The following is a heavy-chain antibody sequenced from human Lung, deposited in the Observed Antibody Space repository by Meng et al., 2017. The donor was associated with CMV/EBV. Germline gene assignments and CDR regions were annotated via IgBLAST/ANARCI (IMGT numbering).Heavy chain of an antibody. CDR1: GFTFGSYW. CDR3: TRDWRNAFDI. CDR2: IRFDGTGI. V-gene: IGHV3-74*01. Sequence: ESXKISCAASGFTFGSYWMHWVRQAPGRGLVWVSRIRFDGTGIGYADSVRGRFTISRDNAKNTVYLEMNSLRAEDTAVYYCTRDWRNAFDIWGQGTMVT. J-gene: IGHJ3*02.